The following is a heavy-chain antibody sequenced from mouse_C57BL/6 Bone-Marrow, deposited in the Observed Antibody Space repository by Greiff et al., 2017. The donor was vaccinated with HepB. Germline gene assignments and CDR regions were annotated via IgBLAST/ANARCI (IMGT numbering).Heavy chain of an antibody. V-gene: IGHV5-17*02. Sequence: EVKLMESGGGLVQPGGSRKLSCAASGFTFSHFGMHWVRQAPEKGLEWVAFISNGGNTLYYADTLKGRFTISRDNPRNTLFLQMTSLRSEDTAIYYWGRGDYWGQGTTLTVSS. CDR3: GRGDY. CDR2: ISNGGNTL. J-gene: IGHJ2*01. CDR1: GFTFSHFG.